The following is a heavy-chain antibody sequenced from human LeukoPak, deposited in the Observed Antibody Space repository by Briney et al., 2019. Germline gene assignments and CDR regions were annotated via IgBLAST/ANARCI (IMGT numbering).Heavy chain of an antibody. CDR1: GFTFNTYW. CDR3: ARGWGSSGPGDL. D-gene: IGHD6-19*01. J-gene: IGHJ5*02. V-gene: IGHV3-7*01. Sequence: GGSLRLSCVVSGFTFNTYWMSWVRQAPGKGLEWVANIKQDGSEKYYVDSVKGRFTISIDNANNSLYLHLDSLGDEDTAVYYCARGWGSSGPGDLWGPGTLVTVSS. CDR2: IKQDGSEK.